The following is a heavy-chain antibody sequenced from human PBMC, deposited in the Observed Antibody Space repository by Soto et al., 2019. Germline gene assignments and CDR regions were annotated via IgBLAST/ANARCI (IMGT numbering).Heavy chain of an antibody. J-gene: IGHJ6*02. Sequence: EVQLLESGGELVQSGGSVRLSCAASGFVFSSYSMSWVRQAPGKGLEWVSSISGSGGDTYYPDSVKGRFTISRDNSKSTLHLQMNSLRVEDTAIYYCVGELETIGKTYYGMDVWGQGTTVTVSS. CDR2: ISGSGGDT. CDR1: GFVFSSYS. V-gene: IGHV3-23*01. CDR3: VGELETIGKTYYGMDV. D-gene: IGHD2-15*01.